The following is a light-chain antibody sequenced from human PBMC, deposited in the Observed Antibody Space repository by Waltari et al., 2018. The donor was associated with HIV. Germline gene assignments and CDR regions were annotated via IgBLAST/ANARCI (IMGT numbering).Light chain of an antibody. J-gene: IGLJ3*02. CDR3: AAWDDSLSGWV. CDR2: RNN. CDR1: SSNIGSNY. V-gene: IGLV1-47*01. Sequence: QSVLTHPPSASGTPGQRVTISCSGSSSNIGSNYVYWYQQLPGTTPKLLIYRNNQRPSGVPDRFSGSKSGTSASLAISGLRSEDEADYYCAAWDDSLSGWVFGGGTKLTVL.